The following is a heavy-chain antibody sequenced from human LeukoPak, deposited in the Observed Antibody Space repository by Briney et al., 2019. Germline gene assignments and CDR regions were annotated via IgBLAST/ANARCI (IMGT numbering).Heavy chain of an antibody. Sequence: PGGSLRLSCAASGFTFSSYWMSWVRQAPGKGLEWVANIKQDGSEKYYVDSVKGRFTISRDNAKNSLYLQMNSLRAEDTAVYYCAREEGTMVRGVIKRNYYYYMDVWGKGTTVTISS. CDR1: GFTFSSYW. J-gene: IGHJ6*03. D-gene: IGHD3-10*01. CDR3: AREEGTMVRGVIKRNYYYYMDV. CDR2: IKQDGSEK. V-gene: IGHV3-7*01.